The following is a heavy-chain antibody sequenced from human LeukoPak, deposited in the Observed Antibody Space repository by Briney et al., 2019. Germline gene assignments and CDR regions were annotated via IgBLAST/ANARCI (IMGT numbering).Heavy chain of an antibody. D-gene: IGHD3-10*01. V-gene: IGHV4-39*07. J-gene: IGHJ5*02. CDR3: ARRPRGVMIQSWFDP. CDR2: IFYSGST. CDR1: GGSISTSNYY. Sequence: SETLSLTCTVSGGSISTSNYYWGWIRQPPGKGLEWIGNIFYSGSTYYSPPLKSRVTISVDTSKNQFSLNLNSVTAADTAVYYCARRPRGVMIQSWFDPWGQGTLVTVSS.